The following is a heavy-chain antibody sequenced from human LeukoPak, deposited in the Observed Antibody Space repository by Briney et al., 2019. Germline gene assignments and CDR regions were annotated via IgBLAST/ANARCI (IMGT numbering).Heavy chain of an antibody. CDR3: AKDLDYYASRGPSLDV. V-gene: IGHV3-21*01. Sequence: GGSLRLSCAASGFTFSSYSMNWVRQAPGKGLEWVSSISSSSSYIYYADSVKGRFTISRDNAKNSLYLQMNSLRAEDTAVYYCAKDLDYYASRGPSLDVWGKGTTVTISS. J-gene: IGHJ6*04. CDR2: ISSSSSYI. CDR1: GFTFSSYS. D-gene: IGHD3-10*01.